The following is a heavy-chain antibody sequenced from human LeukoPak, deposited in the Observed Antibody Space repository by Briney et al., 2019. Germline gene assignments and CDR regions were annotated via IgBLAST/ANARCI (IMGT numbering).Heavy chain of an antibody. Sequence: GGSLRLSCAASGFIFNTNAMTWVRQAPGKGLEWVSGISWNSGRINYADSVKGRFTISRDNAKNSLYLQMNSLRAEDTAVYYCAKEDLLWFGEGGYWGQGTLVTVSS. V-gene: IGHV3-9*01. CDR2: ISWNSGRI. J-gene: IGHJ4*02. D-gene: IGHD3-10*01. CDR1: GFIFNTNA. CDR3: AKEDLLWFGEGGY.